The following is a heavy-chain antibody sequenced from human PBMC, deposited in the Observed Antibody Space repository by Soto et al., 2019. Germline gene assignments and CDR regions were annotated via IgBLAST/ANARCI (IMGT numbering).Heavy chain of an antibody. J-gene: IGHJ4*02. CDR1: GGSISSSSYY. Sequence: QLQLQESGPGLVKPSETLSLTCTVSGGSISSSSYYWGWIRQPPGKGLEWIGSIYYSGSTYYNPSLKSRVTISVDTSKNQFSLKLSSVTAADTAVYYCASSTSYGDHKYYFDYWGQGTLVTVSS. V-gene: IGHV4-39*01. D-gene: IGHD4-17*01. CDR2: IYYSGST. CDR3: ASSTSYGDHKYYFDY.